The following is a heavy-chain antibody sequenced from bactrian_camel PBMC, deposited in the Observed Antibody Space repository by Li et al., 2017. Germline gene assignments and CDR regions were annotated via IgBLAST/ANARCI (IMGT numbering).Heavy chain of an antibody. CDR2: IDCNGVT. J-gene: IGHJ4*01. D-gene: IGHD3*01. Sequence: QLVESGGALVQPGGSLRLSCTTSGFTFNGYDQSWVRQAPGAKRETVATIDCNGVTKVADSVKGRFTISQDNVKNTVYLQMNSLKPEDTAVYYCALGSSRQATMTARGKGTQVTVS. CDR1: GFTFNGYD. V-gene: IGHV3S40*01.